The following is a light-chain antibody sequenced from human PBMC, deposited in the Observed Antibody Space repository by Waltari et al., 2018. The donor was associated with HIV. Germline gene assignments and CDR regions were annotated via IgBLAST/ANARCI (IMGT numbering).Light chain of an antibody. CDR1: SANIGAGYD. V-gene: IGLV1-40*01. Sequence: QSVLTQPPSVSGAQGQRVTISCHGSSANIGAGYDVHWYQQLPGTAPKLLIYGNSNRPSGVPDRFSGSKSGTSASLAIPGLQAEDEADYYCQSYDSSLSGVFGGGTKLTVL. J-gene: IGLJ3*02. CDR2: GNS. CDR3: QSYDSSLSGV.